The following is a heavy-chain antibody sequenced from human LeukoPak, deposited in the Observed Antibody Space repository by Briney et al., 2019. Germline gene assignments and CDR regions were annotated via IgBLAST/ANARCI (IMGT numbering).Heavy chain of an antibody. D-gene: IGHD6-19*01. J-gene: IGHJ4*02. CDR3: APNSSGWYRYGY. Sequence: GGSLRLSCSASGFTFSDYYMSWIRQAPGKGLEWDSYISSSGSNIYYADSVKGRFTISRDNAKNSLYLQMNSLRAEDTAVYYCAPNSSGWYRYGYWGQGTLVTVSS. CDR2: ISSSGSNI. CDR1: GFTFSDYY. V-gene: IGHV3-11*01.